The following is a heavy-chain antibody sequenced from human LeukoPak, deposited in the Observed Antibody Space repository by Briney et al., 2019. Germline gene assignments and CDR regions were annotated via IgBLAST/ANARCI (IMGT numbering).Heavy chain of an antibody. Sequence: ASVKVSCKASGGTLSGYAISWVRQAPGQGLEWMGGIIPIYGTPHSAQKFQGRVTITTDESTSTAFMDLSSLRSEDTAVYYCARVLSAAAGYYFDYWGQGTLVTVSS. CDR3: ARVLSAAAGYYFDY. V-gene: IGHV1-69*05. CDR1: GGTLSGYA. J-gene: IGHJ4*02. CDR2: IIPIYGTP. D-gene: IGHD6-13*01.